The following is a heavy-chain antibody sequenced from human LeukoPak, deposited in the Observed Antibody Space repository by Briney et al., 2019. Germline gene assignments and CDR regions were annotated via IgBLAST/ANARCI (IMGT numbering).Heavy chain of an antibody. CDR3: ARAEDDYGDYASHY. V-gene: IGHV1-69*04. CDR1: GGTFSSYA. CDR2: IIPILGIA. D-gene: IGHD4-17*01. Sequence: SVTVSCRADGGTFSSYAISWVRQAPGQGREWMGGIIPILGIANYAQKFQGRVTITADKSTSTAYMELSSLRSEDTAVYYCARAEDDYGDYASHYWGQGTLVTVSS. J-gene: IGHJ4*02.